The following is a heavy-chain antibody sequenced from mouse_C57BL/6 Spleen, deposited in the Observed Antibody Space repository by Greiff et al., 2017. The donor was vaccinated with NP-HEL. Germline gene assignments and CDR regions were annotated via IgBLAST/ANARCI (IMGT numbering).Heavy chain of an antibody. CDR2: IDPSDSYT. J-gene: IGHJ2*01. CDR1: GYTFTSYW. D-gene: IGHD2-5*01. CDR3: AKIYSNYVYYFDY. V-gene: IGHV1-50*01. Sequence: QVQLQQPGAELVKPGASVKLSCKASGYTFTSYWMQWVKQRPGQGLEWIGEIDPSDSYTNYNQKFKGKATLTVDTSSSTAYMQLSSLTSEDSAVYYCAKIYSNYVYYFDYWGQGTTLTVSS.